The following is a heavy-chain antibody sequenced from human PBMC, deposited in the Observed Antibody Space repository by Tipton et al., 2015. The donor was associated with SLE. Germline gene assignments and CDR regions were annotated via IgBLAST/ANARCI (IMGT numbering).Heavy chain of an antibody. CDR1: GFTFSSYS. J-gene: IGHJ3*02. CDR2: ISSSSSTI. V-gene: IGHV3-48*01. Sequence: SLRLSCAASGFTFSSYSMNWVRQAPGKGLEWVSYISSSSSTIYYADSVKGRFTISRDNAKNSLYLQMNSLRAEDTAVYYCASLTYIAAAGDDAFDIWGQGTMVTVSS. CDR3: ASLTYIAAAGDDAFDI. D-gene: IGHD6-13*01.